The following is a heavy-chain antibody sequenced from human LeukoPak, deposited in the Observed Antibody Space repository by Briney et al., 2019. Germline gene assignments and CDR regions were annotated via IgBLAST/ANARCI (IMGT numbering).Heavy chain of an antibody. CDR3: ARDLRQVDTAMATEYNWFDP. Sequence: EASVKVSCKASGGTFSSYAISWVRQAPGQGLEWMGRIIPIFGTANYAQKFQGRVTITTDESTSTAYMELSSLRSEDTAAYYCARDLRQVDTAMATEYNWFDPWGQGTLVTVSS. J-gene: IGHJ5*02. CDR1: GGTFSSYA. V-gene: IGHV1-69*05. CDR2: IIPIFGTA. D-gene: IGHD5-18*01.